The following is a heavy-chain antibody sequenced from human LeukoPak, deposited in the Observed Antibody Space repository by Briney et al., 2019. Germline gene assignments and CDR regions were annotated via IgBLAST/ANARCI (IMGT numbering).Heavy chain of an antibody. Sequence: GASVKVSCKASGYIFTGYYMHWVRQAPGQGLEWMGWINPNSGGTNYAQKFQGRVTMTRDTSISTAYMGLSRLRSDDTAVYYCARDHSSGWYSNTYYYFDYWGQGTLVTVSS. V-gene: IGHV1-2*02. CDR2: INPNSGGT. J-gene: IGHJ4*02. D-gene: IGHD6-19*01. CDR3: ARDHSSGWYSNTYYYFDY. CDR1: GYIFTGYY.